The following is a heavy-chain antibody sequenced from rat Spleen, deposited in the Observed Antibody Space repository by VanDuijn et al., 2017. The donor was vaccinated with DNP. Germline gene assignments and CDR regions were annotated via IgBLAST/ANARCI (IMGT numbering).Heavy chain of an antibody. Sequence: EVQLQESGPGLVKPSQSLSLTCSVTGYSITSNYWGWIRKFPGNKMEWIGHISYSGSTSYNPSLKSRISITRDTSKNQFFLQFNSVTTEDTATYYCASSTIAAIGYWGQGVMVTVSS. V-gene: IGHV3-1*01. CDR3: ASSTIAAIGY. D-gene: IGHD1-2*01. CDR1: GYSITSNY. J-gene: IGHJ2*01. CDR2: ISYSGST.